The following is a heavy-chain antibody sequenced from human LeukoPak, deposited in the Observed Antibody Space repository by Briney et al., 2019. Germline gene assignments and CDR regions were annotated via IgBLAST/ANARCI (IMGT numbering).Heavy chain of an antibody. J-gene: IGHJ4*02. D-gene: IGHD3-22*01. CDR3: ARAHNSHYYYDSSGYYV. Sequence: GGSLRLSCAASGFTFSSYAMSWVRQAPGKGLEWVSAISGYGGSTFYADSVKGRFTISRDNSKNTLYLQMNSLRAEDTAVYYCARAHNSHYYYDSSGYYVWGQGTLVTVSS. CDR2: ISGYGGST. V-gene: IGHV3-23*01. CDR1: GFTFSSYA.